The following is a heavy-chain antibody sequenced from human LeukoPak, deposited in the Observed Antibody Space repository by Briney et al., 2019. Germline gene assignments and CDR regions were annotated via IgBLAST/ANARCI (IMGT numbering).Heavy chain of an antibody. V-gene: IGHV5-51*01. D-gene: IGHD7-27*01. Sequence: GESLKISCKGSGYIFTSYWIAWVRQMPGKGLEWMGIIYPGDSDTRYSPSFQGQVTISADNSISAAYLQWSSLKASDTALYYCARSLLGPLDAFDMWGPGTMVTVSS. CDR2: IYPGDSDT. J-gene: IGHJ3*02. CDR1: GYIFTSYW. CDR3: ARSLLGPLDAFDM.